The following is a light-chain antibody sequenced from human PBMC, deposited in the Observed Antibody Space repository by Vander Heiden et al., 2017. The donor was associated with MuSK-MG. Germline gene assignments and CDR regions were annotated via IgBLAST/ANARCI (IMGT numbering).Light chain of an antibody. CDR3: QQRSNGPPIT. V-gene: IGKV3-11*01. Sequence: EILLTQSPATLSLSPGERATLSCRASQSVSSYLAWYQQKPGQAPRLLIYDASNRATGIPARFSGSGSGTDFTLTISSLEPEDFAVYYCQQRSNGPPITFGQGTRLEIK. J-gene: IGKJ5*01. CDR1: QSVSSY. CDR2: DAS.